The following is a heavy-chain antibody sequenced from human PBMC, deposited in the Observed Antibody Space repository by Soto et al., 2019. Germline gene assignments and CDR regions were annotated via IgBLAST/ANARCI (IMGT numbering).Heavy chain of an antibody. J-gene: IGHJ6*02. CDR1: GGSISSGGYY. Sequence: QVQLQESGPGLVKPSQTLSLTCTVSGGSISSGGYYWSWIRQHPGKGLEWIGYIYYSGSTYYNPSRKCRVTISVDTSKNQFSLKLSSVTAADTAVYYCARTPVEYCSGGSCENYGMDVWGQGTTVTVSS. D-gene: IGHD2-15*01. CDR3: ARTPVEYCSGGSCENYGMDV. CDR2: IYYSGST. V-gene: IGHV4-31*03.